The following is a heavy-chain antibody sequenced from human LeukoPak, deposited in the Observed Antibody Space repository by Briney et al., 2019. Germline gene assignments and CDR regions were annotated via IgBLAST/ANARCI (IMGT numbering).Heavy chain of an antibody. CDR1: GFTFDDYA. Sequence: PPGRSLRLSCAASGFTFDDYAMPWVRQAPGKGLEWVSGISWNSGSIGYADSVKGRFTISRDDAKNSLYLQMNSLRAEDTALYYCAKDKRKIAVAGTASFDYWGQGTLVTVSS. V-gene: IGHV3-9*01. CDR2: ISWNSGSI. CDR3: AKDKRKIAVAGTASFDY. J-gene: IGHJ4*02. D-gene: IGHD6-19*01.